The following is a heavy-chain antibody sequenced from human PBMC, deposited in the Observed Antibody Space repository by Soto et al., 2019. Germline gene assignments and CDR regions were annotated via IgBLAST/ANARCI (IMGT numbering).Heavy chain of an antibody. CDR2: ISSSSSYI. Sequence: EVQLVESGGGLVKPGGSLRLSCAASGFTFSSYTMNWVRQAPGKGLEWVSSISSSSSYIYYADSMKGRFTISRDNAKNSLYLQMNSLRAEDTAVYYCARYLRFTTGVDYWGQGTQVTVSS. D-gene: IGHD2-8*02. CDR1: GFTFSSYT. V-gene: IGHV3-21*01. CDR3: ARYLRFTTGVDY. J-gene: IGHJ4*02.